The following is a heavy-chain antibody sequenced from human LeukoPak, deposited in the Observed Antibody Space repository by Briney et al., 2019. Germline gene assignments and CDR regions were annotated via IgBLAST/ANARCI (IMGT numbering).Heavy chain of an antibody. J-gene: IGHJ3*02. V-gene: IGHV3-30-3*01. CDR1: GFTFSSYA. CDR3: ASPGYSSGWYFDAFDI. D-gene: IGHD6-19*01. Sequence: GGSLRLCCAASGFTFSSYAMHWVRQAPGKGLEWVAVISYDGSNKYYADSVKGRFTISRDNSKNTLYLQMNSLRAEDTAVYYCASPGYSSGWYFDAFDIWGQGTMVTVSS. CDR2: ISYDGSNK.